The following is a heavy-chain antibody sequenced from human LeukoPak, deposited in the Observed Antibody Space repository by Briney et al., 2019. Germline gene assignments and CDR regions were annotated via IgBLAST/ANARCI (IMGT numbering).Heavy chain of an antibody. V-gene: IGHV5-51*01. Sequence: GESLKISCEASGYTFTNYWITWVRQMPGKGLEWTGIIYPDDSDTKYSPSFQGQVTISADKSISTAYLQWSSLKAAGTAVYYCARSRDSSGYYYLIWGQGTLVTVSS. D-gene: IGHD3-22*01. J-gene: IGHJ4*02. CDR2: IYPDDSDT. CDR3: ARSRDSSGYYYLI. CDR1: GYTFTNYW.